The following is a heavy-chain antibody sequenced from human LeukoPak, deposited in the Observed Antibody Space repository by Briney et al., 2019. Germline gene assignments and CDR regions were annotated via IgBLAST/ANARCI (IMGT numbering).Heavy chain of an antibody. Sequence: GGPLRLSCAASGFTFSNAWMSRVRQAPGKGLEWVGRIKSKTDGGTTDYAAPVKGRFTISRDDSKNTLYLQMNSLKTEDTAVYYCTTLNYDYLWGSYRSPYNWFDPWGQGTLVTVSS. CDR1: GFTFSNAW. D-gene: IGHD3-16*02. J-gene: IGHJ5*02. V-gene: IGHV3-15*01. CDR3: TTLNYDYLWGSYRSPYNWFDP. CDR2: IKSKTDGGTT.